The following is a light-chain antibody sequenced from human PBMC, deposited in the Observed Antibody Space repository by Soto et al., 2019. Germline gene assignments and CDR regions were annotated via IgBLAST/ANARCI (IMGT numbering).Light chain of an antibody. Sequence: QLVLTQSPSASASLGASVKLTCTLSSGHSSYAIAWHQQQPEKGPRYLMKLNSDGSHNKGDGIPDRFSGSRSGAEWYPTISHLQSEDEADYCCQTWGTGIHVVFGGGTKLTVL. CDR1: SGHSSYA. CDR2: LNSDGSH. V-gene: IGLV4-69*01. CDR3: QTWGTGIHVV. J-gene: IGLJ2*01.